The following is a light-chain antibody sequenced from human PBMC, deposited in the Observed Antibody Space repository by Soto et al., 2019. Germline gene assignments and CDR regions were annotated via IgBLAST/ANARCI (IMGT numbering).Light chain of an antibody. CDR2: EVS. V-gene: IGLV2-18*02. J-gene: IGLJ2*01. CDR3: ASYTTSSAFVV. CDR1: SSDVGSYDR. Sequence: QSALTQPPSVSASPGQSVTISCTGTSSDVGSYDRVSWYQQPPGTAPKLMIYEVSNRPSGVPDRFSWSKSGNTASLTISGLQAEDEDDYFCASYTTSSAFVVFGGGTQLTVL.